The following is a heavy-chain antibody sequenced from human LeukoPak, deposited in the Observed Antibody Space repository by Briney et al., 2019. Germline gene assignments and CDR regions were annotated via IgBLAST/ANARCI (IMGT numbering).Heavy chain of an antibody. CDR1: GFTFSDYY. V-gene: IGHV3-11*01. D-gene: IGHD6-13*01. Sequence: GGSLRLSCAASGFTFSDYYMSWIRQAPGKGLEWVSYISSSGSTIYYADSVKGRFTISRDNAKNSLYLQMNSQRAEDTAVYYCARGTFGYSSSWYSHYYYGMDVWGQGTTVTVSS. J-gene: IGHJ6*02. CDR2: ISSSGSTI. CDR3: ARGTFGYSSSWYSHYYYGMDV.